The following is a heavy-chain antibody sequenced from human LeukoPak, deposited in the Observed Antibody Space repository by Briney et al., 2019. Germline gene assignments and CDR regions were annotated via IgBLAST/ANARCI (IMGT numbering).Heavy chain of an antibody. CDR3: ARDVYCSGGSCYSGYFDY. Sequence: PGGSLRLSCAASGFPFSSYWMSWVSQAPGKGLEWAANIKQDGSEKYYVDSVKGRFTISRDNAKNSLYLQMNSLRAEDTAVYYCARDVYCSGGSCYSGYFDYWGQGTLVTVSS. CDR2: IKQDGSEK. J-gene: IGHJ4*02. D-gene: IGHD2-15*01. CDR1: GFPFSSYW. V-gene: IGHV3-7*01.